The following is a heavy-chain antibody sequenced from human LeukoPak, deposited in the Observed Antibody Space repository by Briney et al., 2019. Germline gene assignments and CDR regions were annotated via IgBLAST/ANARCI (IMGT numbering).Heavy chain of an antibody. CDR3: ARTIEGWTYGQRYHYMDV. CDR1: GYTFTGYY. D-gene: IGHD3-10*01. J-gene: IGHJ6*03. Sequence: ASVKVSCKASGYTFTGYYMHWVRQAPGQGLEWMGWINPNSGGTNYAQKFQGRVTMTTDTSTSTAYMELRSLRSDDTAVYYCARTIEGWTYGQRYHYMDVWGKGTTVTISS. V-gene: IGHV1-2*02. CDR2: INPNSGGT.